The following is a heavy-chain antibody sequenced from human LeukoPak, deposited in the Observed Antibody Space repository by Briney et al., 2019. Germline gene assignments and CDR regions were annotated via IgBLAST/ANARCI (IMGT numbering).Heavy chain of an antibody. J-gene: IGHJ4*02. CDR1: GYTFTVYY. D-gene: IGHD3-10*01. Sequence: GASVKVSCKASGYTFTVYYMHWVRQAPGKGLEYVSAISSNGGSTYYANSVKGRFTISRDNSKNTLYLQMGSLRAEDMAVYYCARDRGFGELWEVILDYWGQGTLVTVSS. CDR2: ISSNGGST. V-gene: IGHV3-64*01. CDR3: ARDRGFGELWEVILDY.